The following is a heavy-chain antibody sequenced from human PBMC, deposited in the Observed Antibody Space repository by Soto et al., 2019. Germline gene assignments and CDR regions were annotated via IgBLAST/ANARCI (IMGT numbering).Heavy chain of an antibody. V-gene: IGHV1-18*04. D-gene: IGHD1-26*01. Sequence: QVQLVQSGPEVESPGASVKVSCKASGYTFSNFGINWVRQAPGQGLEWMGWITPYNGNANYAQKHQGRLTITTDTSTNTAYLELRSLRSDDTAVYFCARARMYSGAYHDYWGQGTLVTVSS. CDR2: ITPYNGNA. J-gene: IGHJ4*02. CDR3: ARARMYSGAYHDY. CDR1: GYTFSNFG.